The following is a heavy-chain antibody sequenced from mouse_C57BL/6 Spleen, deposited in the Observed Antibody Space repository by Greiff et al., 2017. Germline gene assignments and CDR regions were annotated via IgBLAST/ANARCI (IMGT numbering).Heavy chain of an antibody. CDR3: ARHGNWDAFYAMDY. V-gene: IGHV1-62-2*01. Sequence: QVQLQQSGAELVKPGASVKLSCKASGYTFTEYTIHWVKQRSGPGLGWIGWFYPGSGSIKYNEKFKDKATLPADKSSSTVYMVLSRLTSDDSAVYFCARHGNWDAFYAMDYWGQGTSVTVSS. CDR2: FYPGSGSI. CDR1: GYTFTEYT. D-gene: IGHD4-1*01. J-gene: IGHJ4*01.